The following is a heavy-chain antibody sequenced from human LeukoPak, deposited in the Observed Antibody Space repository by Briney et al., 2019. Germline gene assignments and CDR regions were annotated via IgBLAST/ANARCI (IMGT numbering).Heavy chain of an antibody. CDR2: ITTSDGNT. Sequence: PGGSLRLSCAASGFTFSSYTMSWVRQAPGKGLEWVSTITTSDGNTYYADSVKGRFTISRDNSKNTLYLQMNSLRAEDTAVYYCAKALGSPYDSSGYYLGYWGQGTLVTVSS. D-gene: IGHD3-22*01. J-gene: IGHJ4*02. CDR3: AKALGSPYDSSGYYLGY. V-gene: IGHV3-23*01. CDR1: GFTFSSYT.